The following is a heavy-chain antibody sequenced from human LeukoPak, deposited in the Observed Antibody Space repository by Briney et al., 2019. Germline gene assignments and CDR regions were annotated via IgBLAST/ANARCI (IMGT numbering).Heavy chain of an antibody. CDR2: IYYSGST. CDR1: GGSISSSSYY. CDR3: ARWVVGPASHFDY. J-gene: IGHJ4*02. Sequence: SETLSLTCTVSGGSISSSSYYWGWIRQPPGKGLERIGSIYYSGSTYYNPSLKSRVTLSVDTSKNQFSLKLSSVTAADTAVYYCARWVVGPASHFDYWGQGTLVTVSS. D-gene: IGHD1-26*01. V-gene: IGHV4-39*01.